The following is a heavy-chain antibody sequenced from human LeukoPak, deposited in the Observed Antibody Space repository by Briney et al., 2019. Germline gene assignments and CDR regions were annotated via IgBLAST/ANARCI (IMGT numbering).Heavy chain of an antibody. V-gene: IGHV5-51*01. Sequence: GESLKISCKDFGDTFPIYWIGWVRQMTGKSLEWLGIIYPADSDTKYSPSFEGQITISADKSISTAYLQWSSLKASDTAMYYCARLSASGSYYFDSWGQGTLVTVSS. D-gene: IGHD3-10*01. CDR2: IYPADSDT. J-gene: IGHJ4*02. CDR3: ARLSASGSYYFDS. CDR1: GDTFPIYW.